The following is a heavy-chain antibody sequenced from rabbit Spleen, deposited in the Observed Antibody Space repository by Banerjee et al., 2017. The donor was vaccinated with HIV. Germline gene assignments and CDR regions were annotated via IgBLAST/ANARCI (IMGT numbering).Heavy chain of an antibody. V-gene: IGHV1S45*01. CDR3: ARGSATMTMVITGFYLSL. CDR1: GFDFSSNA. J-gene: IGHJ4*01. CDR2: IYTGGSGST. Sequence: QEQLVESGGGLVQPEGSLTLTCKASGFDFSSNAMCWVRQAPGKGLECIACIYTGGSGSTYYANWAKGRFTISKTSSTTVTLQMTSLTVADTATYFCARGSATMTMVITGFYLSLWGPGTLVTVS. D-gene: IGHD2-1*01.